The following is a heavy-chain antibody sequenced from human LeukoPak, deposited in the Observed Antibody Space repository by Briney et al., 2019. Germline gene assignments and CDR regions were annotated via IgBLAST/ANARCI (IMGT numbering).Heavy chain of an antibody. J-gene: IGHJ4*02. CDR3: AKSGRRTADLDY. D-gene: IGHD1-1*01. Sequence: PGRSLRLSCAASGFTFRSYAMHWVRQAPGKGLEWVAVISYDGSNKYYADSVKGRFTISRDNSKSTVYLQMNSLRAEDTAVYYCAKSGRRTADLDYWGQGTLVTVSS. V-gene: IGHV3-30-3*02. CDR2: ISYDGSNK. CDR1: GFTFRSYA.